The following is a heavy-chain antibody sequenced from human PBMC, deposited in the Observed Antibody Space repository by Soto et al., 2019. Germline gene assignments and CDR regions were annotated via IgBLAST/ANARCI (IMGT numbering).Heavy chain of an antibody. J-gene: IGHJ6*02. D-gene: IGHD6-19*01. CDR3: AKAPSGWYGMDV. V-gene: IGHV3-30*18. CDR2: ISYDGSNK. CDR1: GFTFSSYG. Sequence: QVQLVESGGGVVQPGRSLRLSCAASGFTFSSYGMHWVRQAPGKGLEWVAVISYDGSNKYYADSVKGRFTISRDNSKNTLYLQMNSLRAADTAVYYCAKAPSGWYGMDVWGQGTTVTVSS.